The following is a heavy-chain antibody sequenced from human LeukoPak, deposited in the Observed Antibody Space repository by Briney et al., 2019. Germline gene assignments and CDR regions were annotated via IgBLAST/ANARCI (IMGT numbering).Heavy chain of an antibody. CDR1: GGTFSSYA. V-gene: IGHV1-69*04. CDR2: IIPILGIA. CDR3: ARGGDVHLSPETVGGYYYGMDV. J-gene: IGHJ6*02. D-gene: IGHD1-26*01. Sequence: ASVKVSCKASGGTFSSYAISWVRQAPGQGLEWMGRIIPILGIANYAQKFQGRVTITADKSTSTAYMELSSLRSEDTAVYYCARGGDVHLSPETVGGYYYGMDVWGQGTTVTVSS.